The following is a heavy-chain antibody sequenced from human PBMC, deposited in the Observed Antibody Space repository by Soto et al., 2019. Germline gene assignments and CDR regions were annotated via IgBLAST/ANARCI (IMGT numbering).Heavy chain of an antibody. CDR2: ISAYTDNP. CDR3: ARVIPGAEAWFGP. J-gene: IGHJ5*02. V-gene: IGHV1-18*01. CDR1: GYTFTNYG. Sequence: QVQLVQSGGEVKKPGASVKVSCKASGYTFTNYGVTWVRQAPGQGLEWMGWISAYTDNPNYAQKFKGRVTMTIDPSTTTAYMDLRSLPSEDTAVYYCARVIPGAEAWFGPWGQGTRVTVSS. D-gene: IGHD2-2*01.